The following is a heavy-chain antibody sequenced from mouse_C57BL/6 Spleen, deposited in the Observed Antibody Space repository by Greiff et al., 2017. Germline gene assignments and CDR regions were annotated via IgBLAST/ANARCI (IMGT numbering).Heavy chain of an antibody. CDR1: GFTFSSYA. V-gene: IGHV5-9-1*02. J-gene: IGHJ1*03. Sequence: EVKVVESGAGLVKPGGSLKLSCAASGFTFSSYAMSWVRQTPEKRLEWVAYISSGGDYIYYADTVKGRFTISRDNARNTLYLQMSSLKSEDTAMYYCTRDRYGSSYPWYFDVWGTGTTVTVSS. D-gene: IGHD1-1*01. CDR3: TRDRYGSSYPWYFDV. CDR2: ISSGGDYI.